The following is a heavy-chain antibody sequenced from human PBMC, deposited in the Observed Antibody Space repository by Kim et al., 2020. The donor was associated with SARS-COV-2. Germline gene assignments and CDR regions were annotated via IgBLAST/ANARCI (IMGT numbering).Heavy chain of an antibody. Sequence: GGSLRLSCAASGFTFSSYGMHWVRQAPGKGLDWVAVIWYDGGKQYYGDSVKGRFTISRDNSKNTLYLQMNSLRAEDTAVYYCARREYGDYLGYWGQGTLVTDSS. J-gene: IGHJ4*02. V-gene: IGHV3-33*01. D-gene: IGHD4-17*01. CDR1: GFTFSSYG. CDR3: ARREYGDYLGY. CDR2: IWYDGGKQ.